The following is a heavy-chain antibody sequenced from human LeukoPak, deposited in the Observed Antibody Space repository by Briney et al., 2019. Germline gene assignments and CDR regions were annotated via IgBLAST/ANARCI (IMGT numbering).Heavy chain of an antibody. V-gene: IGHV1-46*01. CDR3: ARDQACSGGSCGIDY. Sequence: ASVKVSCKAPGYTFTSYYMHWVRQAPGQGLEWMGIINPSGGSTSYAQKFQGRVTMTRDTSTSTVYMELSSLRSEDTAVYYCARDQACSGGSCGIDYWGQGTLVIVSS. J-gene: IGHJ4*02. D-gene: IGHD2-15*01. CDR2: INPSGGST. CDR1: GYTFTSYY.